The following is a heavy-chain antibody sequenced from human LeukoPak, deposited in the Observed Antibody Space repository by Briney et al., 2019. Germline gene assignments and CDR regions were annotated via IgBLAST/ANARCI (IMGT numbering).Heavy chain of an antibody. D-gene: IGHD1-26*01. Sequence: PGRSLRLSCAASGFTFDDYAMHWVRQAPGEGLEWVSGISWNSGSIGYADSVKGRFTISRDNAKNSLYLQMNSLRAEDTALYYCAKDMGRELASAFDIWGQGTMVTVSS. V-gene: IGHV3-9*01. CDR1: GFTFDDYA. J-gene: IGHJ3*02. CDR2: ISWNSGSI. CDR3: AKDMGRELASAFDI.